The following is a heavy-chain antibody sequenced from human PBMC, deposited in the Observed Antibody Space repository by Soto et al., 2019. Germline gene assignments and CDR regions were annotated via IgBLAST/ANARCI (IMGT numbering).Heavy chain of an antibody. CDR2: ISSNGGST. V-gene: IGHV3-64D*08. Sequence: GGSLRLSCSASGFTFSSYAMHWVRQAPGKGLEYVSAISSNGGSTYYADSVKGRFTISRDNSKNTLYLQMSSLRAEDTAVYYCVKDSRYVDIVATMAIYWGQGTLVTVSS. CDR3: VKDSRYVDIVATMAIY. CDR1: GFTFSSYA. J-gene: IGHJ4*02. D-gene: IGHD5-12*01.